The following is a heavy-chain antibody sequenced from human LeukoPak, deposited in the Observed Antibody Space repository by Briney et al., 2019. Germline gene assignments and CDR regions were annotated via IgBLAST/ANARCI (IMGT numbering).Heavy chain of an antibody. J-gene: IGHJ6*03. CDR3: AKGPADYYYYYYMDV. Sequence: GGSPRLSCAASGFTFSSYGMHWVRQAPGKGLEWVAVIWYDGSNKYYADSVKGRFTISRDNSKNTLYLQMNSLRAEDTAVYYCAKGPADYYYYYYMDVWGKGTTVSVSS. D-gene: IGHD1-14*01. CDR1: GFTFSSYG. V-gene: IGHV3-33*06. CDR2: IWYDGSNK.